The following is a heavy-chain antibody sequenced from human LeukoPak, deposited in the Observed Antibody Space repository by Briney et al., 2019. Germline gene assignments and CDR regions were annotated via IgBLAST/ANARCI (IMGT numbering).Heavy chain of an antibody. CDR3: ARQYNYGLDY. J-gene: IGHJ4*02. Sequence: GGSLRLSCAASGFTFSSYAMHWVRQAPGKGLEYVSAISSNGGSTYYANSVKGRFTISRDNSKNTLYLQMNSLRAEDTAVYYCARQYNYGLDYWGQGTLVTVSS. CDR1: GFTFSSYA. CDR2: ISSNGGST. D-gene: IGHD5-24*01. V-gene: IGHV3-64*01.